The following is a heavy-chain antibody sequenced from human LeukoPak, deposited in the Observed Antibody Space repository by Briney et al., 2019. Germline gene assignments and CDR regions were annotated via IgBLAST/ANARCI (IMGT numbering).Heavy chain of an antibody. CDR2: IYYSGST. V-gene: IGHV4-30-4*01. D-gene: IGHD3-22*01. CDR1: GGSISSGDYY. J-gene: IGHJ4*02. CDR3: ARGLETYYYDSSGYPPFDY. Sequence: SETLSLTCTVSGGSISSGDYYWSWIRQPPGKGLEWIGYIYYSGSTYYNPSLKSRVTISGDTSKNQFSLKLSSVTAADTAVYYCARGLETYYYDSSGYPPFDYWGQGTLVTVSS.